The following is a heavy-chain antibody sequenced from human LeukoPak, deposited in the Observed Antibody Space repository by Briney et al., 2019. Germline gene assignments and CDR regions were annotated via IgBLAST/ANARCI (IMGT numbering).Heavy chain of an antibody. CDR2: INPSGGST. J-gene: IGHJ6*02. D-gene: IGHD6-19*01. Sequence: GASVKVSCKASGYTFTSYYMHWVRQAPGQGLEWMGIINPSGGSTSYAQKFQGRVTMTRDTSTSTVYMELSSLRSEDTAVYYCARVGKAVAGNGTYGMDVWGQGTTVTVSS. CDR3: ARVGKAVAGNGTYGMDV. CDR1: GYTFTSYY. V-gene: IGHV1-46*01.